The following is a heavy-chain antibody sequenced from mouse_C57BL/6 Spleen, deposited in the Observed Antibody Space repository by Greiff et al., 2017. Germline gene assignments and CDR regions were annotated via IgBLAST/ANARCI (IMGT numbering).Heavy chain of an antibody. CDR1: GFTFSDFY. V-gene: IGHV7-1*01. CDR2: SRNKANDYTT. Sequence: EVKLMESGGGLVQSGRSLRLSCATSGFTFSDFYMEWVRQAPGKGLEWIAASRNKANDYTTKYSASVKGRFIVSRDTSQSILYLQMNALRAEDTAIYYCARDLTGFFDYWGQGTTLTVSS. CDR3: ARDLTGFFDY. J-gene: IGHJ2*01. D-gene: IGHD4-1*01.